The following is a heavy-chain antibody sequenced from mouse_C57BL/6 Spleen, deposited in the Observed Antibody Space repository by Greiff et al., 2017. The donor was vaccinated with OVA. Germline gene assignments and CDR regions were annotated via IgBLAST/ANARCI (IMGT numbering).Heavy chain of an antibody. CDR3: ARGGFYYGSSYYFDY. J-gene: IGHJ2*01. V-gene: IGHV1-50*01. D-gene: IGHD1-1*01. Sequence: QVQLQQSGAELVKPGASVKLSCKASGYTFTSYWMQWVKQRPGQGLEWIGEIDPSDSYTNYNQKFKGKATLTVDTSSSTAYMQLSSLTSEDSAVYYWARGGFYYGSSYYFDYWGQGTTLTVSS. CDR2: IDPSDSYT. CDR1: GYTFTSYW.